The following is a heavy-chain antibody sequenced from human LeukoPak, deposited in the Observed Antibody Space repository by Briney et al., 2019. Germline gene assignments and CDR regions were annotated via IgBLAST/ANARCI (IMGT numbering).Heavy chain of an antibody. CDR1: GITLSSDV. CDR3: AKVTGLSVVAAAGTAPFDY. CDR2: ISGSGTGT. Sequence: GGSLRLSCEASGITLSSDVMSWVRQAPGKGLEWVSGISGSGTGTYYADSVKGRFTISRDNSEKKVYLQMNSLRAEDTALYYCAKVTGLSVVAAAGTAPFDYWGQGTLVTVSS. D-gene: IGHD2-15*01. V-gene: IGHV3-23*01. J-gene: IGHJ4*02.